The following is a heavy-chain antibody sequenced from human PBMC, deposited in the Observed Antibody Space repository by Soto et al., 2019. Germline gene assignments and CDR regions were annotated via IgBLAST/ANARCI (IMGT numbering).Heavy chain of an antibody. CDR3: AASTVVTEQFDY. Sequence: EVQLVESGGGLVKPGGSLRLSCAASGFTFSSYSMNWVRQAPGKGLEWVSSISSSSSYIYYADSVKGRFTISRENAKNSLYLQMNSLRAEDTAVYYCAASTVVTEQFDYWGQGTLVTVSS. CDR2: ISSSSSYI. CDR1: GFTFSSYS. V-gene: IGHV3-21*01. J-gene: IGHJ4*02. D-gene: IGHD4-17*01.